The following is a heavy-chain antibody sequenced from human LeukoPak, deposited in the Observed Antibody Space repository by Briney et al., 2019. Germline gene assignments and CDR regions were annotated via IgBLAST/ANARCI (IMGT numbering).Heavy chain of an antibody. CDR1: GFTFSSYA. V-gene: IGHV4-39*01. D-gene: IGHD3-22*01. CDR2: IYYSGST. Sequence: GSLRLSCAASGFTFSSYAMSWVRQPPGKGLEWIGSIYYSGSTYYNPSLKSRVTISVDTSKNQFSLKLSSVTAADTAVYYCARPASRYYYDSSGWTHDAFDIWGQGTMVTVSS. CDR3: ARPASRYYYDSSGWTHDAFDI. J-gene: IGHJ3*02.